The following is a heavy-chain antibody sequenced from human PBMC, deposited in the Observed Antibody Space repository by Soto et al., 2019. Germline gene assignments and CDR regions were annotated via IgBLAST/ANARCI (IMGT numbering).Heavy chain of an antibody. CDR3: ARYNAAPSPITIFGVVRPPYYYYGMDV. V-gene: IGHV1-69*06. J-gene: IGHJ6*02. CDR1: GGTFSSYA. CDR2: IIPIFGTA. D-gene: IGHD3-3*01. Sequence: ASVKVSCKASGGTFSSYAISWVRQAPGQGLEWMGGIIPIFGTANYAQKFQGRVTITADKYTSTAYMELSSLGSEDTAVYYCARYNAAPSPITIFGVVRPPYYYYGMDVWGQGTTVTVSS.